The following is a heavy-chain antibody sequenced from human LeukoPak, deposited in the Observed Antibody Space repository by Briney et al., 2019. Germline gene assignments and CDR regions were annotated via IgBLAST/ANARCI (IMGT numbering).Heavy chain of an antibody. Sequence: ASVKVSCKASGYTFTGYYMHWVRQAPGQGLEWMGWINPNSGGTNYAQKFQGRVTMTRDTSISTAYMELSRLRSDDTAVYYCARAYMVRGFSMDVWGKGTTVTISS. D-gene: IGHD3-10*01. CDR2: INPNSGGT. CDR3: ARAYMVRGFSMDV. CDR1: GYTFTGYY. J-gene: IGHJ6*03. V-gene: IGHV1-2*02.